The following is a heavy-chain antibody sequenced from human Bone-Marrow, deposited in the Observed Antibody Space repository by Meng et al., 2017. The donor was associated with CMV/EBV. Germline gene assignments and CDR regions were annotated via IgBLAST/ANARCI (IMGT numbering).Heavy chain of an antibody. D-gene: IGHD2-21*01. V-gene: IGHV3-15*01. J-gene: IGHJ4*02. CDR1: GFTFSNAW. Sequence: LSCAGCGFTFSNAWLSWVRQAPGKGLEWVGRIKTTTDGGTTDYTAPVKGRFTISRDDSENTLYLQMNSLISEDTAVYYCVTDPYYRFWGQGTLVTVSS. CDR2: IKTTTDGGTT. CDR3: VTDPYYRF.